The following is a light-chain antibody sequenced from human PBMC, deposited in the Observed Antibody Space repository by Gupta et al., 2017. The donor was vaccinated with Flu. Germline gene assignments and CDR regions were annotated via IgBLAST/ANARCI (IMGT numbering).Light chain of an antibody. Sequence: GDRVTITCRASQGISSYLAWYQQKPGKAPKLLIYAASTLQSGVPSRFSGSGSGTDFTLTISCLQSEDFASYYCQQYYSYPFTFGGGTKVEIK. J-gene: IGKJ4*01. CDR3: QQYYSYPFT. CDR2: AAS. V-gene: IGKV1-8*01. CDR1: QGISSY.